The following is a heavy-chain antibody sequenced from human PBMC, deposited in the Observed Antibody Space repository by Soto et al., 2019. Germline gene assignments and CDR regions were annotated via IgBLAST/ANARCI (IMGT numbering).Heavy chain of an antibody. CDR3: TTDRAILTGYSHDIDY. Sequence: EVQLVESGGGLVKPGGSLRLSCAASGFTFSNAWMNWVRQAPGKGLEWVGRIKSKTDGGTTDYAAPVKGRFTISRDDSKNTLYLQMNSMKTEDTAMYYCTTDRAILTGYSHDIDYWGQGTLVTVSS. D-gene: IGHD3-9*01. J-gene: IGHJ4*02. CDR2: IKSKTDGGTT. V-gene: IGHV3-15*07. CDR1: GFTFSNAW.